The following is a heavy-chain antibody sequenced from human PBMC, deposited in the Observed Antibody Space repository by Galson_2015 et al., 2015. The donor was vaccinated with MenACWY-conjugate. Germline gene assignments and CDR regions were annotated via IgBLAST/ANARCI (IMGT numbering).Heavy chain of an antibody. CDR3: ARESRGYSYSYARDAFDV. V-gene: IGHV3-33*01. CDR2: IWYDGSNK. D-gene: IGHD5-18*01. Sequence: SLRLSCAASGFIFSSYGMHWVRQAPGKGLEWVAVIWYDGSNKYYADSVKGRFTISRDKSKNTLYLQMNSLRAEDTAVYYCARESRGYSYSYARDAFDVWGQGTMVTVSS. CDR1: GFIFSSYG. J-gene: IGHJ3*01.